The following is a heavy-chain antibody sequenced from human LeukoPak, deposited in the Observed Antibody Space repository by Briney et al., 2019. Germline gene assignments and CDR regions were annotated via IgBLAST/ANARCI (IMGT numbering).Heavy chain of an antibody. D-gene: IGHD3-3*01. CDR1: GYTFTGYY. CDR3: ARVAPRGLRFLEWLSPLDY. Sequence: ASVNVSCKASGYTFTGYYMHWVRQAPGQGLEWMGWINPNSGGTNYAQKFQGRVTMTRDTSISTACMELSRLRSDDTAVYYCARVAPRGLRFLEWLSPLDYWGQGTLVTVSS. V-gene: IGHV1-2*02. J-gene: IGHJ4*02. CDR2: INPNSGGT.